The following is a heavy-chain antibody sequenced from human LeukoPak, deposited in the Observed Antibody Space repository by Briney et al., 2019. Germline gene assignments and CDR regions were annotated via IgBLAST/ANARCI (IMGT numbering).Heavy chain of an antibody. CDR1: GFTFSDYY. CDR2: ISSSGSML. D-gene: IGHD2-15*01. J-gene: IGHJ4*02. V-gene: IGHV3-11*04. Sequence: PGGSLRLSCTVSGFTFSDYYMSWVRQAPGKGLEWVSYISSSGSMLHYADSVEGRFTISRDNAKNSLYLQMSSLRVEDTAVYYCAREEPGYCSGGSCYSFFFDYWGQGTLVTVSS. CDR3: AREEPGYCSGGSCYSFFFDY.